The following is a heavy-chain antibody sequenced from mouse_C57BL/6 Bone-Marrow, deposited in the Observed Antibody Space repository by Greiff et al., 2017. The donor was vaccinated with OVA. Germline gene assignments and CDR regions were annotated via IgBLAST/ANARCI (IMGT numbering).Heavy chain of an antibody. CDR3: AKKSSGKRAWFAY. D-gene: IGHD4-1*01. CDR1: GFSLTSYG. CDR2: IWRGGST. Sequence: QVQLQQSGPGLVQPSQSLSITCTVSGFSLTSYGVHWVRQSPGKGLEWLGVIWRGGSTDYNAAFMSRLSITKDNSKSQVFFKMNSLQADDTAIYYCAKKSSGKRAWFAYWGQGTLVTVSA. V-gene: IGHV2-5*01. J-gene: IGHJ3*01.